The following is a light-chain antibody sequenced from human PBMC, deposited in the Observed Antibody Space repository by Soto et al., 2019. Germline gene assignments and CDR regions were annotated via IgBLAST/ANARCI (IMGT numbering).Light chain of an antibody. CDR1: QSLLHSNGYNY. Sequence: DIVMTQSPLSLPVTPGEPASISCRSSQSLLHSNGYNYLDWYLQKPGQSPQLLIYLGSNRASGVXDXSTGSGSGTDFPLKISRVEAEDVGFYYCLQALQAPLTFGPGTKVDIK. V-gene: IGKV2-28*01. CDR2: LGS. CDR3: LQALQAPLT. J-gene: IGKJ3*01.